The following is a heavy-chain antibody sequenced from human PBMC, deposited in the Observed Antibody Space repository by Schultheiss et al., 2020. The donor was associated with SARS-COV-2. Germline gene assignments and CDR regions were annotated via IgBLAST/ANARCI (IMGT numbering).Heavy chain of an antibody. CDR2: ISSSSSYI. V-gene: IGHV3-21*04. Sequence: GESLKISCVGSGYIFNKYWMSWVRQTPGKGLEWVSSISSSSSYIYYADSVKGRFTMSRDNAKNSLYLQMNSLRAEDTAVYYCARVYGDYDYWGQGTLVTVSS. CDR1: GYIFNKYW. J-gene: IGHJ4*02. CDR3: ARVYGDYDY. D-gene: IGHD4-17*01.